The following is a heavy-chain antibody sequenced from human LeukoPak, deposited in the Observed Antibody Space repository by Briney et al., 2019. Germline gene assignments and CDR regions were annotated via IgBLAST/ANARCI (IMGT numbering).Heavy chain of an antibody. Sequence: ASVKVSCNASGYTFTSYDINWVRQATGQGLEWMGWMNPNSGNTGYAQKFEGRVTITRNTSLSTAYMELSSLRSEDTAVYYCAREDYYDSGSNDYWGQGTLVTVSS. CDR2: MNPNSGNT. V-gene: IGHV1-8*03. D-gene: IGHD3-22*01. CDR1: GYTFTSYD. J-gene: IGHJ4*02. CDR3: AREDYYDSGSNDY.